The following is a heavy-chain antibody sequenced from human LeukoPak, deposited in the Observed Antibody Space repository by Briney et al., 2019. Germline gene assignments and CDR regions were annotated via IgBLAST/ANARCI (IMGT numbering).Heavy chain of an antibody. D-gene: IGHD5-18*01. CDR2: ISGSNNYI. CDR3: ARGYTHGLDV. J-gene: IGHJ6*02. Sequence: GGSLRLSCAASGFPFSSYIMNWVRQAPGKGLEWVSSISGSNNYIYYADSVKGRFTISRDNAKNSLYLQMNSLRADDTAVYYCARGYTHGLDVWGQGTTVTVSS. CDR1: GFPFSSYI. V-gene: IGHV3-21*01.